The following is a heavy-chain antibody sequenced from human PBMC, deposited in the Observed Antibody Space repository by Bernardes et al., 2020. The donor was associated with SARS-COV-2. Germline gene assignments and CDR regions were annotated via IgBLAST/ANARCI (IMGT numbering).Heavy chain of an antibody. D-gene: IGHD6-6*01. V-gene: IGHV3-23*01. Sequence: GGSLRLSCVASGFTFNNYAMNWVRQAPGKGLEWVSVISGSGGSTDYADSVKGRFTISRDNSKNTLDLQMNSLRVEDTALYYCAKGGSSSSWRVGDWFDPWGQGTLVTVSS. CDR1: GFTFNNYA. CDR2: ISGSGGST. J-gene: IGHJ5*02. CDR3: AKGGSSSSWRVGDWFDP.